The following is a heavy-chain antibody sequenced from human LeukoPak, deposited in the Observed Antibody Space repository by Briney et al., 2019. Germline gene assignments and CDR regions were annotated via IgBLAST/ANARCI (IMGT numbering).Heavy chain of an antibody. CDR2: IHHSGST. Sequence: SETLSLTCAVYGGSFSGYYWSWIRQPPGKGLEWIGEIHHSGSTNYNPSLKGRVTISVDTSKNQFSLKPRSVTAADTAVYYCARGRKVPGGYCSSTSCYGSNRRNWFDPWGQGTLVTVSS. J-gene: IGHJ5*02. D-gene: IGHD2-2*01. V-gene: IGHV4-34*01. CDR3: ARGRKVPGGYCSSTSCYGSNRRNWFDP. CDR1: GGSFSGYY.